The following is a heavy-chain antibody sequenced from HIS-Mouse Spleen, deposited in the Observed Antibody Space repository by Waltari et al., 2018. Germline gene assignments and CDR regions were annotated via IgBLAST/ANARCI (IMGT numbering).Heavy chain of an antibody. CDR2: IYYSGRT. CDR3: AREIPYSSSWYDWYFDL. V-gene: IGHV4-39*07. J-gene: IGHJ2*01. Sequence: QLQLQESGPGLVKPSETLSLTCTVSGGSISSSSYYWGWIRQPPGKGLAWIGSIYYSGRTYYNPSLKSRVTISVDTSKNQCSLKLSSVTAADTAVYYCAREIPYSSSWYDWYFDLWGRGTLVTVSS. D-gene: IGHD6-13*01. CDR1: GGSISSSSYY.